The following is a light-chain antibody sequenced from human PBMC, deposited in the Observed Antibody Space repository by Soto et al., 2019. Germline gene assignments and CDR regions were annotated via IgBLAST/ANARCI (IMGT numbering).Light chain of an antibody. V-gene: IGLV2-14*01. Sequence: QSVLTQPASVSGSPGQSITISCTGTSSDVGSYNFVSWYQQHPGKAPKLMIYAVTNRPSGVSNRFSGSKSGNTASLTISGLQADDEADYYCSSYTTFRPVVFGGGTKVTVL. CDR1: SSDVGSYNF. CDR3: SSYTTFRPVV. CDR2: AVT. J-gene: IGLJ2*01.